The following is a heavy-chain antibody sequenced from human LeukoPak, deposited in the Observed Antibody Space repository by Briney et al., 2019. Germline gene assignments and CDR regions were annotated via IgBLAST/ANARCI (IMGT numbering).Heavy chain of an antibody. V-gene: IGHV4-59*08. CDR3: ASDGGAGYAFDM. D-gene: IGHD5-18*01. Sequence: KPSETLSLTCTVSGGSISSYYWSWIRQPPGKGLEWIGYIYYSGSTNYNPSPKSRVTISVDTSKNQFSLKLRSVTAADTAVYYCASDGGAGYAFDMWGQGTTVTVSS. CDR2: IYYSGST. J-gene: IGHJ3*02. CDR1: GGSISSYY.